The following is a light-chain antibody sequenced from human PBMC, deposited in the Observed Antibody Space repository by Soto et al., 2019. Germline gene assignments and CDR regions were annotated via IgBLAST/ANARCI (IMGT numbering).Light chain of an antibody. J-gene: IGKJ1*01. CDR1: QGISNY. Sequence: DIQMTQSPASLSASVGDTVTITSRASQGISNYLGWYQQKPGKAPKSLIYSASTLQNGVSSKFSGSGSGTDFTLTITDMQPDDFATYYCQQYYRYPWTFGQGTKVDIK. CDR3: QQYYRYPWT. V-gene: IGKV1-16*02. CDR2: SAS.